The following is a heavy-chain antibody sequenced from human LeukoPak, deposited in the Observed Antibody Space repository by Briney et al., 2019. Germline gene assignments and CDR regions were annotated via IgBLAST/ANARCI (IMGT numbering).Heavy chain of an antibody. V-gene: IGHV4-59*08. D-gene: IGHD3-22*01. J-gene: IGHJ4*02. Sequence: PSETLSLTCAVYGGSFSGYYWSWIRQPPGKGLEWIGYIYYSGSTNYNPSLKSRVTISVDTSKNQFSLKLSSVTAADTAVYYCARVADYYDSSGYYDYWGQGTLVTVSS. CDR1: GGSFSGYY. CDR2: IYYSGST. CDR3: ARVADYYDSSGYYDY.